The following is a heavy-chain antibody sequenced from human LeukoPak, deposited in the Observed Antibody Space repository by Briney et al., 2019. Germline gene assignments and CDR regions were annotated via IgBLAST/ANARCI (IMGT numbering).Heavy chain of an antibody. D-gene: IGHD2-21*01. J-gene: IGHJ4*02. Sequence: GGSLRLSCEPSGFPFKNAWVSWVRPAPGRGREWLGLIKRKTEGATTDYSAPVKGRFTISRDDSENTLYLQMSSLKTEDTAVYYCTTSSYCEKNVCQTDFDFWGQGTLVTVSS. CDR1: GFPFKNAW. CDR3: TTSSYCEKNVCQTDFDF. CDR2: IKRKTEGATT. V-gene: IGHV3-15*01.